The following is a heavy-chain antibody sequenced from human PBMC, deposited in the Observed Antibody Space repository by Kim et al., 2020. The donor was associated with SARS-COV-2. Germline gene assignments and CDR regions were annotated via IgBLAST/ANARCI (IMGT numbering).Heavy chain of an antibody. Sequence: GGSLRLSCAASGFTFSTYAMSWVRQAPGKGLEWVSGISGDGRTTYHIDSVKGRFTISRDNSKNTLFLQMNSLRADDTAVYYCAKSLYGGNDYYGQGTLVT. V-gene: IGHV3-23*01. CDR2: ISGDGRTT. CDR3: AKSLYGGNDY. D-gene: IGHD4-17*01. CDR1: GFTFSTYA. J-gene: IGHJ4*02.